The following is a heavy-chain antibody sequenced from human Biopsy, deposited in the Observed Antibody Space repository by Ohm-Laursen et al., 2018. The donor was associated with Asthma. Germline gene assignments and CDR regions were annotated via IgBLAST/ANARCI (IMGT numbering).Heavy chain of an antibody. CDR3: ARKAGSCISRTCYSLDF. Sequence: SVKVSCNSLGGTFNTYVIGWVRQAPGQGLEWMGGINSVFGTTTYPQKFQDRITITADDSTSTVYMELSSLRSEDTAVYYCARKAGSCISRTCYSLDFWGQGTLVTVSS. J-gene: IGHJ4*02. V-gene: IGHV1-69*13. CDR2: INSVFGTT. D-gene: IGHD2-2*01. CDR1: GGTFNTYV.